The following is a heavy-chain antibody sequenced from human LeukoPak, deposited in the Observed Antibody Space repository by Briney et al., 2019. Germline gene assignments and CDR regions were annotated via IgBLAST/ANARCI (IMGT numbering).Heavy chain of an antibody. Sequence: GGSLRLSCAASGFTVSSNYMSWVRQAPGRGLEWVSLIYSAGSTLYADSVKGRFTISRDNSKNTVFLQMSSLRAEDTAVYHCARGAYDSSAYWAFDTWGQGTTVTVSS. J-gene: IGHJ3*02. CDR3: ARGAYDSSAYWAFDT. CDR1: GFTVSSNY. D-gene: IGHD3-22*01. CDR2: IYSAGST. V-gene: IGHV3-53*01.